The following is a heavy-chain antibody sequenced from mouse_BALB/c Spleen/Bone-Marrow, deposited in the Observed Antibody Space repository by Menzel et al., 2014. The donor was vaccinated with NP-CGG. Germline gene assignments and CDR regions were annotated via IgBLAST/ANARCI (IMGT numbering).Heavy chain of an antibody. CDR3: ARRGDYYGAMDY. J-gene: IGHJ4*01. CDR2: INPTNGRS. Sequence: QVQLKESGAELVKPGASVKLSCKASGYIFTNYWMHWVKQWPGQGLSWIGEINPTNGRSNYNEKFKSKATLTVDKSSSTAYMQLSSLTSEDSAVYYCARRGDYYGAMDYWGQGTSVTVSS. V-gene: IGHV1S81*02. D-gene: IGHD1-1*01. CDR1: GYIFTNYW.